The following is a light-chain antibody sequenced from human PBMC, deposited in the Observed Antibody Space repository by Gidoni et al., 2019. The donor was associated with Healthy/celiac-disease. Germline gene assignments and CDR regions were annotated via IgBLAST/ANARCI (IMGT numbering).Light chain of an antibody. CDR3: QQSYSTPLT. J-gene: IGKJ5*01. CDR2: AAA. CDR1: QSISSY. Sequence: DIQMTQSPSSLSASVGDRVTITCRASQSISSYLNWYQQKPGKAPKRLIYAAASLQSGVPSRVSGSGSGTDFTLTISSLQPEDFATYYCQQSYSTPLTVGQGTRLEIK. V-gene: IGKV1-39*01.